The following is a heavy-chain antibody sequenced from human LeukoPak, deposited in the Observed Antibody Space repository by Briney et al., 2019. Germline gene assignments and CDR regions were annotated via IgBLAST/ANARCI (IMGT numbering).Heavy chain of an antibody. J-gene: IGHJ3*02. Sequence: PGGSLRLSCAASGFTFSSYSMNWVRQAPGKGLEWVSSISSSSSYIYYADSVKGRFTISRDNAKNSLYLQMNSLRAEDTAVYYCAKDHNWNYVGAFDIWGQGTMVTVSS. D-gene: IGHD1-7*01. CDR2: ISSSSSYI. CDR1: GFTFSSYS. CDR3: AKDHNWNYVGAFDI. V-gene: IGHV3-21*01.